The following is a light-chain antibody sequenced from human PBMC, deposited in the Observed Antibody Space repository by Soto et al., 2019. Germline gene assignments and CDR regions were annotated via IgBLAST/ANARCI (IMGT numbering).Light chain of an antibody. V-gene: IGKV3-11*01. CDR3: QQRSNWPPSWT. Sequence: EIVLTQSPATLSLSPGEIATLFCRASQSVSSYLAWYQQKPGQAPRLLIYDASNRATGIPARFSGSGSGTDFTLTISSLEPEDFAVYYCQQRSNWPPSWTFGQGTKVDI. J-gene: IGKJ1*01. CDR2: DAS. CDR1: QSVSSY.